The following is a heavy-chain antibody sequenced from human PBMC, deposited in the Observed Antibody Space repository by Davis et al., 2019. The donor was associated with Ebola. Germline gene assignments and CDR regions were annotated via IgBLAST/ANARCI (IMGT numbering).Heavy chain of an antibody. J-gene: IGHJ5*02. CDR1: AFTFRNHA. CDR3: AKDFTIST. Sequence: PGGSLRLSCAVSAFTFRNHAMAWVRQAPGKGLEWVSAIHGNGAGTFYADSVKGRFTISRDNSKNTLYLDMNSVRAEDTAIYYCAKDFTISTWGQGTLVTVSS. V-gene: IGHV3-23*01. CDR2: IHGNGAGT. D-gene: IGHD3-3*01.